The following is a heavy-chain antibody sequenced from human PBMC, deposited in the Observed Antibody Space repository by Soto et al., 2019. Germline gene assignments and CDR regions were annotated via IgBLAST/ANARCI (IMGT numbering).Heavy chain of an antibody. J-gene: IGHJ5*02. CDR2: ISYDGSNK. CDR1: GFTSSIYG. V-gene: IGHV3-30-3*01. CDR3: ARDKNYDFWSGYNNWFDP. Sequence: RGSLVLACAASGFTSSIYGMHWVRQAPGKGLEWAAVISYDGSNKYYADSVKGRFTISRDNSKNTLYLQMNSLRAEDTAVYYCARDKNYDFWSGYNNWFDPWGQGTMVTVSS. D-gene: IGHD3-3*01.